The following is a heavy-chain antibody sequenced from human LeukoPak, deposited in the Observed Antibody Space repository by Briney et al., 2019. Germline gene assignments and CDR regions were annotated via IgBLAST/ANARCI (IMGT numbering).Heavy chain of an antibody. CDR3: ARGRIGWENNAFDI. CDR2: INHSGST. J-gene: IGHJ3*02. V-gene: IGHV4-34*01. Sequence: SETLSLTCAVYGGSFSGYYWSWIRQPPGKGLEWIGEINHSGSTNYNPSLKRRVTISVDTSKNQFSLTLSSVTAADTAVYYCARGRIGWENNAFDIWGQGTMVTVSS. CDR1: GGSFSGYY. D-gene: IGHD6-19*01.